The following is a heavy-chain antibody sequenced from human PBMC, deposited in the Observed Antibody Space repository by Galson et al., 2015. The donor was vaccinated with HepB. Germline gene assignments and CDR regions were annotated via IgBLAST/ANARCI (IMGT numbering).Heavy chain of an antibody. V-gene: IGHV3-9*01. CDR3: AKAQVGATLGGFDY. CDR1: GFTFDDYA. D-gene: IGHD1-26*01. J-gene: IGHJ4*02. CDR2: ISWNSGSI. Sequence: SLRLSCAASGFTFDDYAMHWVRQAPGKGLEWVSGISWNSGSIGYADSVKGRFTISRDNAKNSLYLQMNSLRAEDTALYYCAKAQVGATLGGFDYWGQGTLVTVSS.